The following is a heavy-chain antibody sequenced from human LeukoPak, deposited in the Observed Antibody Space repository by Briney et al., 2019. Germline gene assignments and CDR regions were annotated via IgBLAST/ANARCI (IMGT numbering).Heavy chain of an antibody. J-gene: IGHJ4*02. CDR2: IYYTGSN. V-gene: IGHV4-39*01. CDR1: VGSISTSGYY. Sequence: PSESLSLTCTVSVGSISTSGYYWGWIRQPPGRGLEWIGSIYYTGSNYSNPSLKSRVTISVDTSKNQFSLKLRYVTAADTAVYYCARRGGSYRYFDYWGQGELVTVSA. D-gene: IGHD1-26*01. CDR3: ARRGGSYRYFDY.